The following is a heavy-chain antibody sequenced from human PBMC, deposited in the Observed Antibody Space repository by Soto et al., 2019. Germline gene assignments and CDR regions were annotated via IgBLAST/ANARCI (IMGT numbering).Heavy chain of an antibody. Sequence: QVQLVQSGAEVKKPGASVKVSCKASGFTFRNYGITWLRQVPGQGLEWMGWISAYNGNTVHAQEYEGRLTMTTDTSTSTAYMELRTLRPDDPAVYYCARPQNDILTASYTNCFDSWGQGTLVTVSS. V-gene: IGHV1-18*01. CDR1: GFTFRNYG. D-gene: IGHD3-9*01. CDR3: ARPQNDILTASYTNCFDS. J-gene: IGHJ5*01. CDR2: ISAYNGNT.